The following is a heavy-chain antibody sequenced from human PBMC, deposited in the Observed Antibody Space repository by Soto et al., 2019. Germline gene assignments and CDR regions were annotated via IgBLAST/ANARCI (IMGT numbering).Heavy chain of an antibody. J-gene: IGHJ6*02. CDR2: MNPNSGNT. Sequence: ASVKVSRKASGYTFTSYDINWVRQATGQGLEWMGWMNPNSGNTGYAQKFQGRVTMTRNTSISTAYMELSSLRSEDTAVYYCASVGYYYYGMDVWGQGTTVTVSS. CDR1: GYTFTSYD. V-gene: IGHV1-8*01. CDR3: ASVGYYYYGMDV.